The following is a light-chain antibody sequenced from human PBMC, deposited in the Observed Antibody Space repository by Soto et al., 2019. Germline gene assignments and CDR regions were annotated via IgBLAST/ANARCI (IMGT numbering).Light chain of an antibody. Sequence: EMVVTQSPATLSVSPGERDTLSCRASQDVSSNLAWYQQKPGQAPSLLIYGASIRATGTPARFSGSGSGTEFPLTISSLQSEDYAVYFCQQYIRWPLTFGGGTKVEI. J-gene: IGKJ4*01. CDR3: QQYIRWPLT. CDR2: GAS. V-gene: IGKV3-15*01. CDR1: QDVSSN.